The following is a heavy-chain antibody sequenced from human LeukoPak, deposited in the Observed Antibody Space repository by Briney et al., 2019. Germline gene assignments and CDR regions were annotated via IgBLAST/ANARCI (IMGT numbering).Heavy chain of an antibody. CDR1: GGSINSYY. J-gene: IGHJ6*02. CDR2: IYYSGST. V-gene: IGHV4-59*01. Sequence: PSETLSLTCTVSGGSINSYYWSWIRQPPGKGLEWIGYIYYSGSTNYNPSLKSRVTISVDTSKNQFSLKLSSVTAADTAVYYCARVRFLEWLSSSYYYGMDVWGQGTTVTVSS. CDR3: ARVRFLEWLSSSYYYGMDV. D-gene: IGHD3-3*01.